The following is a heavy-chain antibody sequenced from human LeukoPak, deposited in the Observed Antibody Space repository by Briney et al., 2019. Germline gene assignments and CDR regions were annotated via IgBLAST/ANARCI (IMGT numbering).Heavy chain of an antibody. D-gene: IGHD2-2*01. V-gene: IGHV4-34*01. CDR1: GGSFSGYY. Sequence: ETLSLTCAVYGGSFSGYYWSWIRQPPGKGLEWIGEINHSGSTNYNPSLKSRVTISVGTSKNQFSLKLSSVTAADTAVYYCAREYPKYQLLSRRLRWFDPWGQGTLVTVSS. CDR3: AREYPKYQLLSRRLRWFDP. J-gene: IGHJ5*02. CDR2: INHSGST.